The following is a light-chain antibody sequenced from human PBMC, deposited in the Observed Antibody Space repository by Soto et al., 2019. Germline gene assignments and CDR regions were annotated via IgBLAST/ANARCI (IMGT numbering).Light chain of an antibody. CDR2: HVT. Sequence: QSALTQPASVSGSPGQSITISCTGTSSDVGSYDLVSWYQQHPGTAPKLMIYHVTYRPSGVSNRYSGSKSGNSASLTISGLQADDEADYYCCSLTTSHTYVFGSGTKLTVL. J-gene: IGLJ1*01. CDR1: SSDVGSYDL. V-gene: IGLV2-14*02. CDR3: CSLTTSHTYV.